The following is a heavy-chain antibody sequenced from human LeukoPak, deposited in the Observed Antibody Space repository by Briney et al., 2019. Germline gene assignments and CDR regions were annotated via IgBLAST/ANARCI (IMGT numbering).Heavy chain of an antibody. CDR2: IKQDGSEK. V-gene: IGHV3-7*01. CDR1: GFTFSGYW. J-gene: IGHJ4*02. D-gene: IGHD2-15*01. CDR3: AALGYCSGGSCYASFDY. Sequence: GGSLRLSCAASGFTFSGYWMTWVRQAPGKGLEWVANIKQDGSEKYYVGSVKGRFTISRDNAKNSLYLQTNSLRAEDTAVYYCAALGYCSGGSCYASFDYWGQGTLVTVSS.